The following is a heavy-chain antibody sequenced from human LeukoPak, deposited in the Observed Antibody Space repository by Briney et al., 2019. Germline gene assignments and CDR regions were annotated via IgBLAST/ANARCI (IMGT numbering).Heavy chain of an antibody. D-gene: IGHD6-19*01. J-gene: IGHJ4*02. V-gene: IGHV3-23*01. CDR3: AKPRAVAGTQHRNYFDY. Sequence: GGSLRLSCAASGFTFSSYAMSWVRQAPGKGLEWVSAISGSGGSTYYADSVKGRFTISRDNSKNTLYLQMNSLRAEDTAVYYCAKPRAVAGTQHRNYFDYWGQGTLVTVSS. CDR2: ISGSGGST. CDR1: GFTFSSYA.